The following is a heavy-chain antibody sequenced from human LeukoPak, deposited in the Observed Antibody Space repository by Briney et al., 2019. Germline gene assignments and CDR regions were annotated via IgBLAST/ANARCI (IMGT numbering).Heavy chain of an antibody. CDR1: GFTFSNYG. J-gene: IGHJ4*02. Sequence: GGSLRLSCAASGFTFSNYGMHWVRQAPGKGLEWVAIISYDGSNKYYADSVKGRFTISRENSKNTLYLQMNSLRAEDTAVYYCAKSCLETYYDTLTGADYWGQGTLVTVSS. D-gene: IGHD3-9*01. CDR2: ISYDGSNK. V-gene: IGHV3-30*18. CDR3: AKSCLETYYDTLTGADY.